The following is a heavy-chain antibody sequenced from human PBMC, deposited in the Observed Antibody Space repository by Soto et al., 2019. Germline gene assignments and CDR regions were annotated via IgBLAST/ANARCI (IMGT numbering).Heavy chain of an antibody. J-gene: IGHJ5*02. CDR3: ARGRKVVASPARDDWFDP. Sequence: QVQLVQSGAEVRRPGASVRVSCKASGYSFIDYYINWVRQAPGQGLEWMGRINPKDGATKSAQKFQSWVTMTSDTSHTTAYLDLRSDDTAVYYCARGRKVVASPARDDWFDPWGQGTLVTVSS. CDR2: INPKDGAT. V-gene: IGHV1-2*04. CDR1: GYSFIDYY. D-gene: IGHD2-15*01.